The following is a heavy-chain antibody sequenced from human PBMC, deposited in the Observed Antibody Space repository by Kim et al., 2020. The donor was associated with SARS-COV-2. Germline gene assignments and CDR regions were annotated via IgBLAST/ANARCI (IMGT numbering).Heavy chain of an antibody. CDR2: ISYDGSNK. J-gene: IGHJ4*02. CDR1: GFTFSSYA. D-gene: IGHD1-26*01. CDR3: ARASRRGGSYFVWSVDY. Sequence: GGSLRLSCAASGFTFSSYAMHWVRQAPGKGLEWVAVISYDGSNKYYADSVKGRFTISRDNSKNTLYLQMNSLRAEDTAVYYCARASRRGGSYFVWSVDYWGQGTLVTVSS. V-gene: IGHV3-30-3*01.